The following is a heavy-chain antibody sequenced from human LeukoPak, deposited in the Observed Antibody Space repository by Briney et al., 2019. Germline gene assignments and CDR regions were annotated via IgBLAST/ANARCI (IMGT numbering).Heavy chain of an antibody. CDR2: INPNSGGT. V-gene: IGHV1-2*06. CDR1: GYTFTGYY. CDR3: ARALRLGELSFNGY. Sequence: ASVKVSCKASGYTFTGYYMHWVRQAPGQGLEWMGRINPNSGGTNYAQKLQGRVTMTTDTSTSTAYMELRSLRSDDTAVYYCARALRLGELSFNGYWGQGTLVTVSS. J-gene: IGHJ4*02. D-gene: IGHD3-16*02.